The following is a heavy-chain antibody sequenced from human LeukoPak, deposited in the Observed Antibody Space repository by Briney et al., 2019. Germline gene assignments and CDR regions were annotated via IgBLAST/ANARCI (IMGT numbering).Heavy chain of an antibody. J-gene: IGHJ5*02. D-gene: IGHD1-26*01. CDR3: AKGVRSGTYYNCFDP. CDR2: ISGDGDNT. CDR1: GFTLDDYA. V-gene: IGHV3-43*02. Sequence: PGGSLRLSCVASGFTLDDYALHWVRQAPGKGLEWISLISGDGDNTYYADSVKGRLTISRDNSKNSLYLQMSSLRAEDTALYYCAKGVRSGTYYNCFDPWGQGTLVTVSS.